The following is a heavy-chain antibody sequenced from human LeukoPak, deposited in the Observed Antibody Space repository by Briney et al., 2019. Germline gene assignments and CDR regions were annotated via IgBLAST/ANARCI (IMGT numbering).Heavy chain of an antibody. CDR1: GFTFSSYA. Sequence: GRSLRLSCAASGFTFSSYAMHWVRQAPGKGLEWVTVISYDGSNKYDADSVKGRFTISRDNSKNTLFLEMNRLRPEDTALYYCARALDRDGYNYVFDYWGQGTLVTVSS. CDR2: ISYDGSNK. J-gene: IGHJ4*02. V-gene: IGHV3-30*04. D-gene: IGHD5-24*01. CDR3: ARALDRDGYNYVFDY.